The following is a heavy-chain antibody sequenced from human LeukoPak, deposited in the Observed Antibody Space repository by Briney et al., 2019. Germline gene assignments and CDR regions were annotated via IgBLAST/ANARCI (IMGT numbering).Heavy chain of an antibody. CDR3: ARDKSRTYGSADAFDI. CDR1: GGSISSYY. D-gene: IGHD3-10*01. CDR2: IYTSGST. V-gene: IGHV4-4*07. Sequence: KASETLSLTCTVSGGSISSYYWNWIRQPAGKGLEWIGRIYTSGSTNYNPSLKSRVTMSVDTSKNQFSLKLSSVTAADTAVYYCARDKSRTYGSADAFDIWGQGTMVTVSS. J-gene: IGHJ3*02.